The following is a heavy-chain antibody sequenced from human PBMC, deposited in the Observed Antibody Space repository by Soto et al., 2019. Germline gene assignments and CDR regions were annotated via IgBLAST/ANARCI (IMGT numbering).Heavy chain of an antibody. J-gene: IGHJ3*02. V-gene: IGHV6-1*01. CDR3: ARARLEWELPWDAFDI. CDR2: TYYRSKWYN. CDR1: GDSVSSNSAA. D-gene: IGHD1-26*01. Sequence: SQTLSLTCAISGDSVSSNSAAWNWIRQSPSRGLEWLGRTYYRSKWYNDYAVSVKSRITINPDTSKNQFSLQLNSVTPEDTAVYYCARARLEWELPWDAFDIWGQGTMVTVSS.